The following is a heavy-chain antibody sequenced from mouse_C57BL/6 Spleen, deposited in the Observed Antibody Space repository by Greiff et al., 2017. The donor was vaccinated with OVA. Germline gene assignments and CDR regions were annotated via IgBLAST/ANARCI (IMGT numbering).Heavy chain of an antibody. CDR2: IYPGDGDT. J-gene: IGHJ4*01. D-gene: IGHD2-4*01. Sequence: QVQLQQSGPELVKPGASVKISCKASGYAFSSSWMNWVKQRPGKGLEWIGRIYPGDGDTNYNGKFKGKATLTADKSSSTAYMQLSSLTSEDSAVYFCASGDYDDEAMDYWGQGTSVTVSS. V-gene: IGHV1-82*01. CDR1: GYAFSSSW. CDR3: ASGDYDDEAMDY.